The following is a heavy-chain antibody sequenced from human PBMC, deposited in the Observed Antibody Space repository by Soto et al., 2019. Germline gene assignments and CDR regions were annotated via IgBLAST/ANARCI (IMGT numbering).Heavy chain of an antibody. CDR1: GYTFTSYG. D-gene: IGHD3-3*01. V-gene: IGHV1-18*01. CDR3: ARDWDYDFWSGYYTGWFDP. CDR2: ISAYNGNT. Sequence: ASVKVSCKASGYTFTSYGISWVRQAPGQGLEWMGWISAYNGNTNYAQKLQGRVTMTTDTSTSTAYMELRSLRSDDTAVYYCARDWDYDFWSGYYTGWFDPWGQGTLVTVSS. J-gene: IGHJ5*02.